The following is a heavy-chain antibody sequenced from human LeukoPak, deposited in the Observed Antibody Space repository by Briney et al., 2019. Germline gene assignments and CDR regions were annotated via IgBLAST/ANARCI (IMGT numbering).Heavy chain of an antibody. J-gene: IGHJ4*02. V-gene: IGHV3-23*01. Sequence: PGGSLRLSCAASGFPFTHYAMGWVRQAPGKGLEWVSTNSGSGDDTYYADSVKGRFTISRDNSKSSLYLQMNSLRAEDTALYYCAKSRGGGIAAATAYFDYWGQGTLVTVSS. CDR1: GFPFTHYA. CDR3: AKSRGGGIAAATAYFDY. CDR2: NSGSGDDT. D-gene: IGHD6-13*01.